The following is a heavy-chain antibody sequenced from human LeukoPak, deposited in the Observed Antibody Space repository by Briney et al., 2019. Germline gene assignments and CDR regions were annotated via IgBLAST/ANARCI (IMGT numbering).Heavy chain of an antibody. D-gene: IGHD1-26*01. CDR2: IYYSGST. J-gene: IGHJ4*02. V-gene: IGHV4-59*01. CDR1: GGSISSYY. CDR3: ARGGGSYYVDY. Sequence: PSQTLSLTCTVSGGSISSYYWSWIRQPPGKGLEWIGYIYYSGSTNYNPSLKSRVTISVDTSKNQFSLKLSSVTAADTAAYYCARGGGSYYVDYWGQGTLVTVSS.